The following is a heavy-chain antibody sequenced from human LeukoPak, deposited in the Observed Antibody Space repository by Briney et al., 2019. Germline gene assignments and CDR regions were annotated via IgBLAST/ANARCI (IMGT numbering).Heavy chain of an antibody. D-gene: IGHD2-21*02. V-gene: IGHV3-23*01. J-gene: IGHJ4*02. CDR2: ISGTGVST. CDR1: GFTFSSYA. CDR3: AKAYCGGDCYVYFDY. Sequence: PGGSLRLSCAASGFTFSSYAMSWVRQAPGKGLEWVSAISGTGVSTYYPDSVKGRFTISRDNSKNTLYLQMNSLRAEDTAVYYCAKAYCGGDCYVYFDYWGQGTLVTVSS.